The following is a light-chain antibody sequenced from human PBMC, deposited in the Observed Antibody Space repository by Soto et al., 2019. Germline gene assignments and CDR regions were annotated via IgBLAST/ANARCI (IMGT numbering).Light chain of an antibody. CDR3: LQGTHWPWT. J-gene: IGKJ1*01. CDR1: QSLIHSDGKTY. CDR2: EVS. V-gene: IGKV2-30*02. Sequence: DVVVTQSPLFLPVTLGQPASISCRSSQSLIHSDGKTYLSWFQQRPGQSPRRLIYEVSDRDSGVPDRFTGSGSGTDFTLKISRVEAEDVGVYYCLQGTHWPWTFGQGTEVEIK.